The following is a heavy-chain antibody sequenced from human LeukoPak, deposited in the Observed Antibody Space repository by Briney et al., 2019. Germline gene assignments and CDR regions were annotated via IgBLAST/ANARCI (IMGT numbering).Heavy chain of an antibody. Sequence: GGSLRLSCAASGFTFSNYNMNWVRQAPGKGLEWVSYISSSSTIYYADSVKGRFTISRDNARNSLCLQMNSLRDEDTAVYYCARGLDYGDYSGYWGQGTLVTVSS. V-gene: IGHV3-48*02. J-gene: IGHJ4*02. CDR3: ARGLDYGDYSGY. CDR2: ISSSSTI. D-gene: IGHD4-17*01. CDR1: GFTFSNYN.